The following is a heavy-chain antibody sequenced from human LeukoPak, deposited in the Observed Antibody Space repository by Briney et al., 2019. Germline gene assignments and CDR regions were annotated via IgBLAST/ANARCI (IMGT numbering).Heavy chain of an antibody. CDR3: AKYGPVYDSSALLPTDY. J-gene: IGHJ4*02. CDR1: GFTFSSYA. Sequence: GGSLRLSCAASGFTFSSYAMSWVRQAPGKGLEWVSAISGSGGSTYYADSVKGRFTISRDNSKNTLYLQMNSLRAEDTAVYYCAKYGPVYDSSALLPTDYWGQGTLVTVSS. V-gene: IGHV3-23*01. D-gene: IGHD3-22*01. CDR2: ISGSGGST.